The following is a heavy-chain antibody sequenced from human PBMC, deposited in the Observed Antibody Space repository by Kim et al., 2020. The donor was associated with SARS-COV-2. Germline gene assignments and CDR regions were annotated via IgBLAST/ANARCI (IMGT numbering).Heavy chain of an antibody. D-gene: IGHD4-17*01. J-gene: IGHJ6*02. CDR2: INAGNGNT. Sequence: ASVKVSCKASGYTFTSYAMHWVRQAPGQRLEWMGWINAGNGNTKYSQKFQGRVTITRDTSASTAYMELSSLRSEDTAVYYCARDRLDHTVESYYYYGMDVWGQGTTVTVSS. CDR1: GYTFTSYA. V-gene: IGHV1-3*01. CDR3: ARDRLDHTVESYYYYGMDV.